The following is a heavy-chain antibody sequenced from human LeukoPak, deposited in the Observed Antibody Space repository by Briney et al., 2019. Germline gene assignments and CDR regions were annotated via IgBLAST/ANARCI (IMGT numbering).Heavy chain of an antibody. J-gene: IGHJ6*03. CDR1: GYTFTIYY. Sequence: ASVKVSCKASGYTFTIYYIHWVRQAPGQGLEWMGWINTNTGNPTYAQGFTGRFVFSLDTSVSTAYLQISSLKAEDTAVYYCARDGLENYYYYYYMDVWGKGTTVTVSS. CDR3: ARDGLENYYYYYYMDV. D-gene: IGHD5-12*01. CDR2: INTNTGNP. V-gene: IGHV7-4-1*02.